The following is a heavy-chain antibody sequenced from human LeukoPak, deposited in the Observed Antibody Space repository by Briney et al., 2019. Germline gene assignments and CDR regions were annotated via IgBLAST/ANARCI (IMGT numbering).Heavy chain of an antibody. Sequence: GGSLRLSCAASGLAFSAYKMHWVRQAPRKGLVWVSRISTDGYTTDYADFVQGRFTASRDNTKNTWSLEMNSLRAEDTAVYYCEVGGSPGYWGQGTLVTVSS. CDR1: GLAFSAYK. CDR2: ISTDGYTT. J-gene: IGHJ4*02. CDR3: EVGGSPGY. V-gene: IGHV3-74*01. D-gene: IGHD2-15*01.